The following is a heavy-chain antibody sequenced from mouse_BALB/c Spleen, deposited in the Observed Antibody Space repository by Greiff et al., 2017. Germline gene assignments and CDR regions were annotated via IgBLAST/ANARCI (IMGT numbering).Heavy chain of an antibody. J-gene: IGHJ4*01. CDR2: IDPANGNT. Sequence: VQLKQSGAELVKPGASVKLSCTASGFNIKDTYMHWVKQRPEQGLEWIGRIDPANGNTKYDPKFQGKASITADTSSNTAYLQLSSLTSEDTAVYYCARSLHGNDAMDYWGQGTSVTVSS. CDR1: GFNIKDTY. CDR3: ARSLHGNDAMDY. D-gene: IGHD2-1*01. V-gene: IGHV14-3*02.